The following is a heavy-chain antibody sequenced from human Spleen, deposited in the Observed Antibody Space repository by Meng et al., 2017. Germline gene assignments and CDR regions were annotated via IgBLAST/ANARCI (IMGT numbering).Heavy chain of an antibody. J-gene: IGHJ4*02. Sequence: QVQLQQWGAGLLKPSETLSLTLAVYGGSFSGYYWSWIRQPPGKGLEWIGEINHSGSTYYNPSLKSRVTISVDTSKDQFSLQLSPVTAADTAVYFCARGGVTTVTSFDSWGQGTLVTVSS. V-gene: IGHV4-34*01. CDR1: GGSFSGYY. CDR2: INHSGST. CDR3: ARGGVTTVTSFDS. D-gene: IGHD4-17*01.